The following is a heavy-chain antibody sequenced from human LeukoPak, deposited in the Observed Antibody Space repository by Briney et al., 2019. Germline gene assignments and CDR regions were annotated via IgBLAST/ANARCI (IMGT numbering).Heavy chain of an antibody. V-gene: IGHV3-21*01. J-gene: IGHJ3*02. Sequence: GGSLRLSCAASGFTFSSYNMNWVRQAPGKGLEWVSSISISSSYIYYADSVKGRFTISRDNAKNSLHLQMNSLRAEDTAVYYCARVTTVTTSAFDIWGQGTMVTVSS. CDR1: GFTFSSYN. CDR3: ARVTTVTTSAFDI. D-gene: IGHD4-17*01. CDR2: ISISSSYI.